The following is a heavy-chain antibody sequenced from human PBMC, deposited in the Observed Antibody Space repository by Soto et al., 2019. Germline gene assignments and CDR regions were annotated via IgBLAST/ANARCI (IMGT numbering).Heavy chain of an antibody. Sequence: GGSLRLSCAASGFTFSSYAMSWVRQAPGKGLEWVSAISGSGGSTYYADSVKGRFTISRDNSKNTLYLQMNSLRAEDTAVYYCAKDLQQWLVLRAPVDYWGQGTLVTAPQ. CDR1: GFTFSSYA. V-gene: IGHV3-23*01. CDR3: AKDLQQWLVLRAPVDY. D-gene: IGHD6-19*01. J-gene: IGHJ4*02. CDR2: ISGSGGST.